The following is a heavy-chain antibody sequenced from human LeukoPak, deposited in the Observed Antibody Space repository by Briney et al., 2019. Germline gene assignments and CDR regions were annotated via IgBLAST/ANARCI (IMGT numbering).Heavy chain of an antibody. Sequence: PGGSLRLSCAASGFTLSIYEMNWVRQAPGKGLEWVAVISSDGSNKYYADSVKGRFTISRDNSKNTLYLQMNSLRPEDTAVYYCARGLAYYYDSSAYFLDYWGQGTLVTVSS. V-gene: IGHV3-30*04. CDR2: ISSDGSNK. J-gene: IGHJ4*02. CDR3: ARGLAYYYDSSAYFLDY. D-gene: IGHD3-22*01. CDR1: GFTLSIYE.